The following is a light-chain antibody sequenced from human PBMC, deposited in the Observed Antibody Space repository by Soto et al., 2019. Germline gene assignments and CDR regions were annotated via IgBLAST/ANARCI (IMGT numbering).Light chain of an antibody. Sequence: QSVLTQPPSASGTPGQRVTISCSGSSSNIGSNTVNWYQQLPGTAPKVLIYSNNERPSGVPDRFSGSKSGTSASLAISGLQSEDVADYYCAAWDDSLNAWVFGGGTKLTVL. CDR1: SSNIGSNT. CDR2: SNN. J-gene: IGLJ3*02. CDR3: AAWDDSLNAWV. V-gene: IGLV1-44*01.